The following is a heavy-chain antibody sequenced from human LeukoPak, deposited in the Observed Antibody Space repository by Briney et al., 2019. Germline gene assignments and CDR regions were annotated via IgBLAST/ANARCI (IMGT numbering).Heavy chain of an antibody. CDR3: AKDVRDSTYYFDY. CDR1: GFTFSSYA. J-gene: IGHJ4*02. D-gene: IGHD2-15*01. Sequence: GGSLRLSCAASGFTFSSYAMSWVRQAPGKGLEWVSGISTSGGNTDYADSVKGRFTISRDNSKNTLYLQMNSLRAEDTAVYYCAKDVRDSTYYFDYWGQGTLVTVSS. V-gene: IGHV3-23*01. CDR2: ISTSGGNT.